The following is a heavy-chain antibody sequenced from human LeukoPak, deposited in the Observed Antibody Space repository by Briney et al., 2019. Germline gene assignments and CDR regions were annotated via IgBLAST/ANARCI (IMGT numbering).Heavy chain of an antibody. CDR3: ARGRRYSYGYGADTFDI. J-gene: IGHJ3*02. CDR2: ITHVGST. CDR1: GGSFSDNS. D-gene: IGHD5-18*01. Sequence: SETLSLTCTVNGGSFSDNSWSWIRQPPGKGLEWIGEITHVGSTSYNPSLKSRVTTSIDTSKNHFSLRLSSVTAADTAVYYCARGRRYSYGYGADTFDIWGQGTTITVSS. V-gene: IGHV4-34*01.